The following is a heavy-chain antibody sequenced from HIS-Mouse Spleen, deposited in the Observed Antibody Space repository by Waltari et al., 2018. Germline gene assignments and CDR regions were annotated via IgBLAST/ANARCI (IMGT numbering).Heavy chain of an antibody. J-gene: IGHJ6*02. Sequence: QVQLVQSGAEVKKPGASVKVSCKASGYTFTSYDINLVRQATGQGLEWMGWMNPNSGNTGYAQKFQGRVTMTRNTSISTAYMELSSLRSEDTAVYYCARASSSWYYYYYGMDVWGQGTTVTVSS. CDR2: MNPNSGNT. V-gene: IGHV1-8*01. CDR1: GYTFTSYD. CDR3: ARASSSWYYYYYGMDV. D-gene: IGHD6-13*01.